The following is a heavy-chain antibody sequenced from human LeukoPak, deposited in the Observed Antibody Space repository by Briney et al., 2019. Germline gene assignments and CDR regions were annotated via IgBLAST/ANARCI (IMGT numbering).Heavy chain of an antibody. D-gene: IGHD4/OR15-4a*01. V-gene: IGHV3-30-3*01. CDR1: GFTFSSYA. Sequence: PGRSLRLSCAASGFTFSSYAMHWVRQAPGKGLEWVAVISYDGSNKYYADSVKGRFTISRDNSKNTLYLQMNSLRAEDTAVYYGANIAGATDNYWGQGTLVTVSS. J-gene: IGHJ4*02. CDR3: ANIAGATDNY. CDR2: ISYDGSNK.